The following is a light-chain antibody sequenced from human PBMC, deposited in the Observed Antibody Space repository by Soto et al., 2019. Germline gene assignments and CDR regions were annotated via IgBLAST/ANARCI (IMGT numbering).Light chain of an antibody. CDR1: QNIDSW. J-gene: IGKJ1*01. CDR2: KAS. Sequence: DIQMTQSPSALSASVGDRVTITCRASQNIDSWLAWYQQKPWKAPKLLIYKASSLETGVPSRFSGSGSGKEFTLTIDILQPDDFATYSCQQYNSYWSFGQGTKVEIK. V-gene: IGKV1-5*03. CDR3: QQYNSYWS.